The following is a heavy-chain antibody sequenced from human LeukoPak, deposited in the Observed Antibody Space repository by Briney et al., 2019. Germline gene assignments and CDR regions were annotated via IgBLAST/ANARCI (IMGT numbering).Heavy chain of an antibody. D-gene: IGHD3-10*01. Sequence: PSETLSLTCTVSGGSISSGDYYWNWIRQPPGKGLEWIGYIHSSGSSYYNPSLKSRVTISVDTSDNQFSLRLGSVTAADTAVYYCARVLSGSRSLYYFDYWGQGTLVTVSS. CDR3: ARVLSGSRSLYYFDY. V-gene: IGHV4-30-4*01. J-gene: IGHJ4*02. CDR1: GGSISSGDYY. CDR2: IHSSGSS.